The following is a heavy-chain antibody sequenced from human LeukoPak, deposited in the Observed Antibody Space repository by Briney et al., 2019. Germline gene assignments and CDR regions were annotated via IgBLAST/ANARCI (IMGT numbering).Heavy chain of an antibody. V-gene: IGHV3-64*02. J-gene: IGHJ4*02. CDR3: VRDSFYTGYDRGFGY. Sequence: GGSLRLSCAASGFTISSYGMHWVRQAPGKGLQYVSAISRNGTRTFYADSVKDRFIISRDKSTKTLYLQMASLRLEDMGVYYCVRDSFYTGYDRGFGYWGRGTLVTVSS. D-gene: IGHD5-12*01. CDR1: GFTISSYG. CDR2: ISRNGTRT.